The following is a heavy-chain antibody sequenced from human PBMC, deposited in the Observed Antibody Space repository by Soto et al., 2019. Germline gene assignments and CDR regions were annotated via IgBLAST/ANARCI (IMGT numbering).Heavy chain of an antibody. V-gene: IGHV3-30-3*01. CDR2: ISYDGANK. Sequence: ESGGGVVQPGRYLRLSCAASGFSFSTYPMHWVRQAPGKGLEWVAVISYDGANKYYADSVTGRFTISRDNSKNTLYLQMNSLRTEDTAMYYCVREVVVACSFDSWGQGTLVTVYS. J-gene: IGHJ4*02. D-gene: IGHD3-22*01. CDR1: GFSFSTYP. CDR3: VREVVVACSFDS.